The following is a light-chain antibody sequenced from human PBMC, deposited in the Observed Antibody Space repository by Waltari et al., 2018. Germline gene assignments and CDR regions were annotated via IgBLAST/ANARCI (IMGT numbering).Light chain of an antibody. J-gene: IGKJ1*01. Sequence: VMTTSPAYLAVFLGERAAINCTSSQKLLEFSNNEFYLNWYQQKPGQSPRLLVHWASIRESGVPDRFSGSGSGTEFTLTISSVEAEDVAVYYCQQYNNMPCTFGQGTKVEIK. CDR2: WAS. CDR1: QKLLEFSNNEFY. V-gene: IGKV4-1*01. CDR3: QQYNNMPCT.